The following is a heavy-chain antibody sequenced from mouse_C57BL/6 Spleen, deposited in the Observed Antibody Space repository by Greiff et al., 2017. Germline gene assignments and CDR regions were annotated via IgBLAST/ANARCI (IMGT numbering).Heavy chain of an antibody. Sequence: QVQLQQSGAELVRPGASVTLSCKASGYTFTDYEKHWVKQTPVPGLEWIGAIDPETGGTAYNQKFKGKAILTADKSSSTAYLELRSLTSEDSAVYYCTRDYGNFDYWGQGTTLTVSS. CDR1: GYTFTDYE. V-gene: IGHV1-15*01. J-gene: IGHJ2*01. D-gene: IGHD1-1*01. CDR2: IDPETGGT. CDR3: TRDYGNFDY.